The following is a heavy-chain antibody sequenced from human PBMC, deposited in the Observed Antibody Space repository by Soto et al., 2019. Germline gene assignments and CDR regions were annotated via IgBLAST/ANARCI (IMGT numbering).Heavy chain of an antibody. CDR1: GGSISSSGYY. CDR3: ARGGGVDYMENWFDP. V-gene: IGHV4-39*01. D-gene: IGHD4-4*01. CDR2: IYYSGST. Sequence: SETLSLTCTVSGGSISSSGYYWGWIRQPPGKGLEWIGNIYYSGSTNYNPSLKSRVTISVDTSKNQFSLKLSSVTAADTAVYYCARGGGVDYMENWFDPWGQGTLVTVSS. J-gene: IGHJ5*02.